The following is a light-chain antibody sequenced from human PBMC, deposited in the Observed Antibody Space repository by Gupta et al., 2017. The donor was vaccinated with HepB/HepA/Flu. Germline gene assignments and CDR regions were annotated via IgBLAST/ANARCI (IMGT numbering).Light chain of an antibody. V-gene: IGKV2-28*01. CDR2: LGS. Sequence: DIVMTQSPLSLPVTPGESASISCRSSQSLVKSNGYNYLDWYLQKPGQSPQLLIYLGSNRASGVPDRFSGSGSGGDFTRKISRVEADDVGVYFCRQALPSPRTFGPGTKLEIK. J-gene: IGKJ2*02. CDR3: RQALPSPRT. CDR1: QSLVKSNGYNY.